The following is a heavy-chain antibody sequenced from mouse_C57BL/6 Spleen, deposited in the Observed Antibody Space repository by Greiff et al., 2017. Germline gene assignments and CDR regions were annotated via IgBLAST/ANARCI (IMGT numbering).Heavy chain of an antibody. D-gene: IGHD6-1*01. CDR1: GYSFTSYY. CDR2: IYPGSGNT. CDR3: ARDASYAMDY. J-gene: IGHJ4*01. V-gene: IGHV1-66*01. Sequence: QVQLQQSGPELVKPGASVKISCKASGYSFTSYYIHWVKQRPGQGLEWIGWIYPGSGNTKYNEKFKGKATLTADTSSSTAYMQLSSLTSEDSAVYYCARDASYAMDYWGQGTSVTVSS.